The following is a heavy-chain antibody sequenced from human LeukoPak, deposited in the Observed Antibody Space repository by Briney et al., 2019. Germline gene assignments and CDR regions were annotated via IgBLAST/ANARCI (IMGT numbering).Heavy chain of an antibody. CDR1: GFTFNDHY. V-gene: IGHV3-72*01. J-gene: IGHJ4*02. CDR2: TRNKANSFTT. D-gene: IGHD5-24*01. Sequence: GGSLRLSCAASGFTFNDHYMDWVRQAPGKGLEWVGRTRNKANSFTTEYAAFVRGRFTISRDDSKNSPYLQMNSLKTEDTAVYYCARGDDYNRRSFDYWGQGTLVTVSS. CDR3: ARGDDYNRRSFDY.